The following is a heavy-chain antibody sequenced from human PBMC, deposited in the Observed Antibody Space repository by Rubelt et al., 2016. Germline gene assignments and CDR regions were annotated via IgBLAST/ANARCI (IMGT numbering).Heavy chain of an antibody. CDR2: LSGSGGDT. D-gene: IGHD3-22*01. Sequence: NYAMNWVRQAPGKGLEWVSALSGSGGDTFHADSVKGRFTISRDNANNSIYLQMNSLRAEDTAVYYCARDPSRGYYDSSGYYYIVYWGQGTLVTVSS. CDR1: NYA. J-gene: IGHJ4*02. CDR3: ARDPSRGYYDSSGYYYIVY. V-gene: IGHV3-23*01.